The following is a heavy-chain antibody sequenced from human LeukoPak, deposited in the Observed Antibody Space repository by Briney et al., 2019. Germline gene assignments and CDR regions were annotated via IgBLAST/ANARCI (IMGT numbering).Heavy chain of an antibody. J-gene: IGHJ2*01. CDR1: SGSISSGGYS. D-gene: IGHD6-6*01. CDR2: IYHSGST. V-gene: IGHV4-30-2*01. CDR3: ASKVRHVRGWYFDL. Sequence: SETLLLTCSASSGSISSGGYSWCCRQPPPGEGLEWVGYIYHSGSTYYNPSLKSRVTISVDRSKNQFSLKLSSVTAADTAVYYCASKVRHVRGWYFDLWGRGTLVTVSS.